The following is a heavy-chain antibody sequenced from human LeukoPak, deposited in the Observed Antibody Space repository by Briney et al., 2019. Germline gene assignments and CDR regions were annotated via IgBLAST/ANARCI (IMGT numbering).Heavy chain of an antibody. Sequence: SETLSPTCTVSGGSISSSSYYWGWIRQPPGKGLEWIGSIYYSGSTYYNPSLKSRVTISVDTSKNQFSLKLSSVTAADTAVYYCARHSSRMGATRAFDIWGQGTMVTVSS. CDR2: IYYSGST. CDR1: GGSISSSSYY. CDR3: ARHSSRMGATRAFDI. D-gene: IGHD1-26*01. V-gene: IGHV4-39*01. J-gene: IGHJ3*02.